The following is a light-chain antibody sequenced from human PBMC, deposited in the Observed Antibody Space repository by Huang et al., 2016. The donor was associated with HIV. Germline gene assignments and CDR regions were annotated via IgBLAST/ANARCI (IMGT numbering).Light chain of an antibody. V-gene: IGKV2-29*02. CDR2: EVY. Sequence: IVMTQTPLSLSVTPGQPATISCKSNQSLLLGDGKTYLYWYLQRAGQSPQPLIYEVYSRFSGGPDRVSGSGSGTDFTLKISLVEAGDVGIYYCMQSIHLRTFGQGTKLEIK. CDR1: QSLLLGDGKTY. CDR3: MQSIHLRT. J-gene: IGKJ2*02.